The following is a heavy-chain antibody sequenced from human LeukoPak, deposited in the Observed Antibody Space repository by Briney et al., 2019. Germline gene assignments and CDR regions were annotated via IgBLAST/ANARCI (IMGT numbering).Heavy chain of an antibody. CDR1: GGSISSSSYY. Sequence: SETLSLTCTVSGGSISSSSYYWGWIRQPPGKGLEWIGSIYYSGSTNYNPSLKSRVTISVDTSKNQFSLKLSSVTAADTAVYYCARDNRMGAFDIWGQGTMVTVSS. D-gene: IGHD1-26*01. CDR2: IYYSGST. J-gene: IGHJ3*02. CDR3: ARDNRMGAFDI. V-gene: IGHV4-39*07.